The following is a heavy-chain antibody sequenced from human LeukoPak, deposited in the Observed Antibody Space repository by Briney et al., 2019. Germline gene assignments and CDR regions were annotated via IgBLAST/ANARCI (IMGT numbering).Heavy chain of an antibody. CDR3: ARDRYPYMGGVLDY. CDR1: GGSISSSSYY. D-gene: IGHD3-16*01. CDR2: IYYSGST. J-gene: IGHJ4*02. V-gene: IGHV4-39*07. Sequence: SETLSLTCTVSGGSISSSSYYWGWIRQPPGKGLEWIGNIYYSGSTYYNPSLKSRVTISVDTSKNQFSLKLSSVTAADTAVYYCARDRYPYMGGVLDYWGQGTLVTVSS.